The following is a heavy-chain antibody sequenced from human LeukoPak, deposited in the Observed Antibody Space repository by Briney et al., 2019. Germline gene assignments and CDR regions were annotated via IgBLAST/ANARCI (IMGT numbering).Heavy chain of an antibody. CDR1: GGSISSSSYY. CDR3: ARSRDWFDP. CDR2: IYHSGST. Sequence: SETLSLTCTVSGGSISSSSYYWGWIRQPPGKGLERFGSIYHSGSTYYNPSLKSRVTISVDTSKNQCSLKLSSVTAADTAVYYCARSRDWFDPWGQGTLVTVSS. V-gene: IGHV4-39*01. J-gene: IGHJ5*02.